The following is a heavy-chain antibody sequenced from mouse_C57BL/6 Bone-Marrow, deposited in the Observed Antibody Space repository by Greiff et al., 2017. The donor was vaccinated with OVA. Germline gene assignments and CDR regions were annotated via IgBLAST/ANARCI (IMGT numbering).Heavy chain of an antibody. V-gene: IGHV5-4*01. J-gene: IGHJ3*01. CDR3: ARDGCSFAY. Sequence: EVMLVESGGGLVKPGGSLKLSCAASGFTFSSYAMSWVRQTPEKRLEWVATISDGGSYSYYPDNVKGRFTISRDNAKNNLYLQMSYLKSEDTAMYYCARDGCSFAYWGQGTLVTVSA. CDR2: ISDGGSYS. CDR1: GFTFSSYA.